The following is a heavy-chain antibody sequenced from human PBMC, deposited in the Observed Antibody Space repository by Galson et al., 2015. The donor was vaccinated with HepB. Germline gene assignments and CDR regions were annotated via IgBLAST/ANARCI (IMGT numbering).Heavy chain of an antibody. J-gene: IGHJ5*02. CDR1: GSTFTGYY. CDR3: ARDGSGSYYPNWFDP. V-gene: IGHV1-2*06. CDR2: INPNSGGT. Sequence: SVKVSCKASGSTFTGYYMHWVRQAPGQGLEWMGRINPNSGGTNYAQKFQGRVTMTRDTSISTAYMELSRLRSDDTAVYYCARDGSGSYYPNWFDPWGQGTLVTVSS. D-gene: IGHD3-10*01.